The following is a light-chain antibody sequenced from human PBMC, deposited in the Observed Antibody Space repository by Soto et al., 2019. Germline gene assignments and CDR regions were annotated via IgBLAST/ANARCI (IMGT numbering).Light chain of an antibody. CDR2: QVT. J-gene: IGLJ3*02. CDR1: DNDVGGYDF. Sequence: QSALTQSASVSGSPGQSITISCTGTDNDVGGYDFVSWYQQHPGRAPKLLIHQVTIRLSGISSRFSGSKSGNTASLTITGLQPEDEAMYFCCSHSTSIAWVFGGGTKSPS. V-gene: IGLV2-14*01. CDR3: CSHSTSIAWV.